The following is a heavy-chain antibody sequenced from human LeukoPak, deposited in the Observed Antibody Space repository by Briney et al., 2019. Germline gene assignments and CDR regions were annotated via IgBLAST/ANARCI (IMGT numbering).Heavy chain of an antibody. D-gene: IGHD3-22*01. Sequence: GGSLRLSCAASGFTFSDYYMSWIRQAPGKGLEWVSYISSSGSTIYYADSVKGRFTISRDNAKNSLYLQMNSLRAEDTALYYCGKSPGSTYYYSLVDYWGQGTLVTASS. CDR3: GKSPGSTYYYSLVDY. CDR2: ISSSGSTI. V-gene: IGHV3-11*01. CDR1: GFTFSDYY. J-gene: IGHJ4*02.